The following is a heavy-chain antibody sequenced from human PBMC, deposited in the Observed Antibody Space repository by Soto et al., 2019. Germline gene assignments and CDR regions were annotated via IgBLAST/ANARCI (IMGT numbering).Heavy chain of an antibody. CDR3: ARHGYNYGGGSFDY. Sequence: EVQLVESGGGLVQPGGSLRLSCAASGVTVSSNYMSWVRQAPWKGLEWVSVIYSGGSTYYADSVKGRFTISRDNSKNTLYLQMNSLRAEHTAVYYCARHGYNYGGGSFDYWGQGTLVTVSS. D-gene: IGHD5-18*01. J-gene: IGHJ4*02. CDR1: GVTVSSNY. CDR2: IYSGGST. V-gene: IGHV3-66*04.